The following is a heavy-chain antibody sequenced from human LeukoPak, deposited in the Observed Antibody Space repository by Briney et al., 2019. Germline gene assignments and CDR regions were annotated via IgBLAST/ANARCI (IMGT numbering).Heavy chain of an antibody. V-gene: IGHV1-69*04. CDR1: GGXFGSSA. CDR3: ARDQGLTAPPPYGLDV. D-gene: IGHD5-18*01. Sequence: SVKVSCKTSGGXFGSSAITWVRQAPGQGLEWMGRIIPALNITSYAQKFQGRVTITADTSTSTAYMELSSLRSEETADYYCARDQGLTAPPPYGLDVWGQGTTVTVSS. CDR2: IIPALNIT. J-gene: IGHJ6*02.